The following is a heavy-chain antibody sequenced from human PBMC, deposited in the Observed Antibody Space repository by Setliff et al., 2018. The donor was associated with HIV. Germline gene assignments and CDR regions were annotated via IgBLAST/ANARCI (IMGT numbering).Heavy chain of an antibody. V-gene: IGHV4-39*01. Sequence: SETLSLTCTVTGGSISTNNFYWGWIRQPPGKGLQWIGSIYFTGDSYYDPSLMSRVTTSVDTSNNQFSLFLSPVTAADTAVYYCARQTGLRGYYGSNRLYYFDYWGKGMLVTVSS. CDR1: GGSISTNNFY. CDR3: ARQTGLRGYYGSNRLYYFDY. J-gene: IGHJ4*02. CDR2: IYFTGDS. D-gene: IGHD3-10*01.